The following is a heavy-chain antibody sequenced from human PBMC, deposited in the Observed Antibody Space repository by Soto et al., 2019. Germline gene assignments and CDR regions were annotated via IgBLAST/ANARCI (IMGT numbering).Heavy chain of an antibody. J-gene: IGHJ6*02. CDR2: ISPYTGNT. CDR3: VMVDNYVTPTPQDV. V-gene: IGHV1-18*01. CDR1: GYIFVNYG. D-gene: IGHD3-16*01. Sequence: QVKLVQSGDEVKKPGASVKVSCKASGYIFVNYGIAWVRQAPGQGREWMGWISPYTGNTHSASKVQGRLTMTTDTSTSTAYMDLGSLTSDDTAVYYCVMVDNYVTPTPQDVWGQGTTVTVSS.